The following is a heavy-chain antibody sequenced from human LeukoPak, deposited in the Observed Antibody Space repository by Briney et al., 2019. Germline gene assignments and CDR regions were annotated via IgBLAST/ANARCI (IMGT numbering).Heavy chain of an antibody. Sequence: ASVKVSCKASGYTFTSYGISWVRQAPGQGLEWMGWISAYNGNTNYAQKLQGRVTMTTDTSTSTAYMELRSLRSDDTAVYYCARVGPPTYYYDSSGYYLDYWGQGTLVTVSP. J-gene: IGHJ4*02. CDR1: GYTFTSYG. D-gene: IGHD3-22*01. CDR3: ARVGPPTYYYDSSGYYLDY. V-gene: IGHV1-18*01. CDR2: ISAYNGNT.